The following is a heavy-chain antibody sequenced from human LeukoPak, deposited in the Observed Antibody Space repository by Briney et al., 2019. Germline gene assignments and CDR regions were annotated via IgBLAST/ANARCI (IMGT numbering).Heavy chain of an antibody. CDR3: ARGYLFITMVRGVFDY. V-gene: IGHV3-30*03. CDR1: GFTFSSYG. D-gene: IGHD3-10*01. Sequence: GGSLRLSCAASGFTFSSYGMHWVRQAPGKGLEWVAVISYDGSNKYYADSVKGRFTISRDNSKNTLYLQMNSLRAEDTAVYYCARGYLFITMVRGVFDYWGQGTLVTVSS. CDR2: ISYDGSNK. J-gene: IGHJ4*02.